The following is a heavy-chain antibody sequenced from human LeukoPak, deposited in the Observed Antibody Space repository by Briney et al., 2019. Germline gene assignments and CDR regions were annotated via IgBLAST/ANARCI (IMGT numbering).Heavy chain of an antibody. D-gene: IGHD1-26*01. CDR2: IYTSGST. J-gene: IGHJ4*02. Sequence: SETLSLTCTVSGGSISSGSYYWSWIRQPAGKGLEWIGRIYTSGSTNYNPSLKSRVTISVDTSKNQCSLKLSSVTAADTAVYYCAREIWEEISDYWGQGTLVTVSS. CDR3: AREIWEEISDY. V-gene: IGHV4-61*02. CDR1: GGSISSGSYY.